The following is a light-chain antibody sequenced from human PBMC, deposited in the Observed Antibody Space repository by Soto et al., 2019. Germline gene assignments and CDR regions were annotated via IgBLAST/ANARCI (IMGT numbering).Light chain of an antibody. J-gene: IGKJ1*01. Sequence: EIVLTQSPATLSVSPGERATLSCRASQSVSNNLAWYQKKPGQAPRLLIYGASTRATGIPARFSGSGSGTEFTLAISSLQSEEFAVYYCQQYNNWGTFGQGTRVEIK. CDR1: QSVSNN. V-gene: IGKV3-15*01. CDR3: QQYNNWGT. CDR2: GAS.